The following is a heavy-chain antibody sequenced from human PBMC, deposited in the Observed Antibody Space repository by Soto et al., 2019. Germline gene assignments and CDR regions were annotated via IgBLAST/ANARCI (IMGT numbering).Heavy chain of an antibody. CDR1: GASLSGYY. J-gene: IGHJ4*02. Sequence: QVQLQQWGAGLLKPSETLSLTCAVSGASLSGYYRSWIRQPPGKGLECLGETNDSGSTSYNPSLKSQVTISVETSNNQFSLKLTSMTAADTAVYYWAKDIGFCNGDGCYRGFACWGQGTLVTVSS. CDR2: TNDSGST. V-gene: IGHV4-34*01. D-gene: IGHD2-15*01. CDR3: AKDIGFCNGDGCYRGFAC.